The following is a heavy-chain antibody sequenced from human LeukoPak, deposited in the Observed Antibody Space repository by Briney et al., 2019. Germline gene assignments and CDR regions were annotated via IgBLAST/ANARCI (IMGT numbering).Heavy chain of an antibody. V-gene: IGHV3-11*03. CDR2: ISSSSYR. CDR3: ARISGSYVFDY. CDR1: GGSISSSSYY. J-gene: IGHJ4*02. Sequence: LSLTCTVSGGSISSSSYYWGWIRQAPGKGLEWVSYISSSSYRSHADSVKGRFTISRDNAKNSLYLQMNSLRAEDTAVYYCARISGSYVFDYWGQGTLVTVSS. D-gene: IGHD1-26*01.